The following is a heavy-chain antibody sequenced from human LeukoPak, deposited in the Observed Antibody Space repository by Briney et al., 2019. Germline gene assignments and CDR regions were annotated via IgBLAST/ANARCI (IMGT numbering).Heavy chain of an antibody. Sequence: ASVKDSCKASGYTSTSYGISWVRQAPGQGLEWMGWISAYNGNTNYAQKLQGRVTMTTDTSTSTAYMELRSLRSDDTAVYYCARDKTRGLRYFDWPPRYWGQGTLVTVSS. V-gene: IGHV1-18*01. D-gene: IGHD3-9*01. CDR1: GYTSTSYG. CDR2: ISAYNGNT. CDR3: ARDKTRGLRYFDWPPRY. J-gene: IGHJ4*02.